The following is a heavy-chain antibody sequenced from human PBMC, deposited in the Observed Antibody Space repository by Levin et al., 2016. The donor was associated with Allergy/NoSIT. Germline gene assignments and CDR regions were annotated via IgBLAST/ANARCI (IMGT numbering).Heavy chain of an antibody. CDR3: SASHTPSQVPWALDY. CDR1: GYTFTNYA. J-gene: IGHJ4*02. CDR2: INTKTGNP. Sequence: ASVKVSCKTSGYTFTNYAMNWVRQAPGQRLEWMGWINTKTGNPTYAQGFTGRFVFSLATSDSTAYLQISSLKAEDTAVYYCSASHTPSQVPWALDYWGQGTLVTVSS. D-gene: IGHD2-15*01. V-gene: IGHV7-4-1*02.